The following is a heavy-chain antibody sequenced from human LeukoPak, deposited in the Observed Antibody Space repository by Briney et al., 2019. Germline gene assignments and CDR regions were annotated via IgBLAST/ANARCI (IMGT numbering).Heavy chain of an antibody. J-gene: IGHJ6*03. CDR3: AREYLGAYYMDV. CDR2: IYYSGSI. V-gene: IGHV4-59*01. CDR1: GGSISSSY. Sequence: SETLSLTCTVSGGSISSSYWSWIRQPPGKGLEWIGYIYYSGSINYNPSLKSRVTISVDTSKNQFSLKLSSVTAADTAVYYCAREYLGAYYMDVWGKGTTVTVSS. D-gene: IGHD3-16*01.